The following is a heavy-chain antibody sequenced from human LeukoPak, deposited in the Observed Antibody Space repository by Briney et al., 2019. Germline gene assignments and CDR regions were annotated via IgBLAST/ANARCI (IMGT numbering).Heavy chain of an antibody. Sequence: GGSLRLSCAASGFIFSNYAMHWVRQAAGKGLEWVAVISYDGSNKNYADSVKGRFTISRDNSKNTLYLQMNSLKTEDTAVYYCTRAVVDWNTLWDTFDPWGQGTLVTVSS. V-gene: IGHV3-30*04. CDR2: ISYDGSNK. D-gene: IGHD1/OR15-1a*01. CDR3: TRAVVDWNTLWDTFDP. J-gene: IGHJ5*02. CDR1: GFIFSNYA.